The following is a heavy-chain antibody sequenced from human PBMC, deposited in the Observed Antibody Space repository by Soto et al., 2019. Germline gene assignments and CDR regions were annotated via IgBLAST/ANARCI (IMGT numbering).Heavy chain of an antibody. CDR2: ISYDGSNK. Sequence: QVQLVESGGGVVQPGRSLRLSCAASGFTFSSYAMHWVRQAPGKGLEWVAVISYDGSNKYYADSVKGRFTISRDNSKNTLYLQMNSLRAEDTAVYYCARDYLGSGSYYDPWNWFDPWGQGTLVTVSS. J-gene: IGHJ5*02. V-gene: IGHV3-30-3*01. CDR1: GFTFSSYA. CDR3: ARDYLGSGSYYDPWNWFDP. D-gene: IGHD3-10*01.